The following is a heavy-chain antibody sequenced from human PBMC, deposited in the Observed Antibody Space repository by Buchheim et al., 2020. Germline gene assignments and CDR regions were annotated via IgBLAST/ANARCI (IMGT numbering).Heavy chain of an antibody. CDR3: ARGGSGWQGDFDY. Sequence: EVQLLESGGGLVQPGGSLRLSCVGSGFTFNNFAMSWVRQAPGKGLDWVSVIYSGGSTYYADSVKGRFTISRDNSKNTLYLQMNSLRAEDTAVYYCARGGSGWQGDFDYWGQGTL. CDR2: IYSGGST. CDR1: GFTFNNFA. D-gene: IGHD6-19*01. V-gene: IGHV3-66*01. J-gene: IGHJ4*02.